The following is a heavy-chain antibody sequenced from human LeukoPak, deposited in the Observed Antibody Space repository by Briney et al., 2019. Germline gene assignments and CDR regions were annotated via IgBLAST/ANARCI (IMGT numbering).Heavy chain of an antibody. Sequence: SETLSLTCAVYGGSFSGHYWSWIRQPPGKRLEWIGEINHSGSTNYNPSLKRRVIISVDTPKQQFSLKPGSVTAAHTAGHYCARSPYYYGSGSRGNWFDPWGQGTLVTVSS. CDR3: ARSPYYYGSGSRGNWFDP. CDR2: INHSGST. J-gene: IGHJ5*02. D-gene: IGHD3-10*01. V-gene: IGHV4-34*01. CDR1: GGSFSGHY.